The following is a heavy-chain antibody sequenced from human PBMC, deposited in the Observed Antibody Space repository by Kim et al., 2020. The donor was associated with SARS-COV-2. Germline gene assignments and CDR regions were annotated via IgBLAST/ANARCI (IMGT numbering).Heavy chain of an antibody. D-gene: IGHD2-2*01. CDR3: ARVGLPAAYLFIWFKRTADYYYGMDV. CDR1: GCSISSSSYY. CDR2: IYYSGST. V-gene: IGHV4-39*07. J-gene: IGHJ6*02. Sequence: SETLSLSCTVSGCSISSSSYYWGWIRQPPGKGLEWIGSIYYSGSTYYNPSLKSRVTISVDTSKNQFSLKLRSVTAADTAVYYCARVGLPAAYLFIWFKRTADYYYGMDVWGQGTTVTVSS.